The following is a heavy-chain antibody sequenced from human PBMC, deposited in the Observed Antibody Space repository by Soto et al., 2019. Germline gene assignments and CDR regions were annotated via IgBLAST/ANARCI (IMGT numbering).Heavy chain of an antibody. D-gene: IGHD3-9*01. J-gene: IGHJ5*02. V-gene: IGHV1-18*01. Sequence: ASVKVSCKASGYTFTSYGISWVRQAPGQGLEWMGWISAYNGNTNYAQKLQGRVTMTTDTSTSTAYMELRSLRSDDTAVYYCARALRYFDWLFVETWFDPWGQGTLVTVSS. CDR3: ARALRYFDWLFVETWFDP. CDR2: ISAYNGNT. CDR1: GYTFTSYG.